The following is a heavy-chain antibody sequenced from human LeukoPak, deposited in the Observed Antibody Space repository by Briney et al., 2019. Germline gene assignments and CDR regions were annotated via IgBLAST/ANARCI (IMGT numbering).Heavy chain of an antibody. CDR3: ARGRGQQLGNFDY. J-gene: IGHJ4*02. Sequence: SETLSLTCAVYGGSFSGYYWSWIRQPPGKGLEWIGEINHSGSTNYNPSLKSRVTMSVGTSKNQFSLKLSSVTAADTAVYYCARGRGQQLGNFDYWGQGTLVTVSS. CDR1: GGSFSGYY. V-gene: IGHV4-34*01. D-gene: IGHD6-13*01. CDR2: INHSGST.